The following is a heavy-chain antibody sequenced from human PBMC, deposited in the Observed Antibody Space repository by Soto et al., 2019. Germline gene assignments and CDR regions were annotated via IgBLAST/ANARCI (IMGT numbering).Heavy chain of an antibody. Sequence: ASVKVSCKASGYTFTSYGSSWVRQAPGQGLEWMGWISAYNGNTNYAQKLQGRVTMTTDTSTSTAYMELRSLRSDDTAVYYCARAQTVAGTAEYFQHWGQGTLVTVSS. J-gene: IGHJ1*01. V-gene: IGHV1-18*01. CDR1: GYTFTSYG. D-gene: IGHD6-19*01. CDR3: ARAQTVAGTAEYFQH. CDR2: ISAYNGNT.